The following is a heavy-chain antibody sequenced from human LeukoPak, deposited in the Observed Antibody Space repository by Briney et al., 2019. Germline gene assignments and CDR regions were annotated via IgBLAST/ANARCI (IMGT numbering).Heavy chain of an antibody. CDR3: AKDFGDYSGWFFDY. V-gene: IGHV3-30*18. J-gene: IGHJ4*02. CDR2: TAHDESQK. D-gene: IGHD6-19*01. Sequence: PGGSLRLSCAASGFSFSTYVMHWVRQAPGQGLEWVAVTAHDESQKYYADSVNGRFTISRDNSKNALYLQMNSLRAEDTAVYYCAKDFGDYSGWFFDYWGQGTLVTVSS. CDR1: GFSFSTYV.